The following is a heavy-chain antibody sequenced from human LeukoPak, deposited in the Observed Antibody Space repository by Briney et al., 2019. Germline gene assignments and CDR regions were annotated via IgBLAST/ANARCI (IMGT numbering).Heavy chain of an antibody. Sequence: SGPTLVKPTQTLTLTCTFSGFSLSTSGMCVSWIRQPPGKALEWLARIDWDDDKYYSTSLKTRLTISKDTSKNQVVLTMTNVDPVDTATYYCARLRGDVSTAMDPPFWRFDPWGPGTSVTVSS. V-gene: IGHV2-70*11. J-gene: IGHJ2*01. CDR1: GFSLSTSGMC. CDR2: IDWDDDK. D-gene: IGHD5-18*01. CDR3: ARLRGDVSTAMDPPFWRFDP.